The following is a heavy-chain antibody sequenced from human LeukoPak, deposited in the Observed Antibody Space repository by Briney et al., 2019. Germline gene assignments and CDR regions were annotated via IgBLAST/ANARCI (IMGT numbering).Heavy chain of an antibody. Sequence: GGSLRLSCAAYRLSFSGHWMSWVRQAPGQGLEWVANIKQDGSEKYYVDSVKGRFTISRDNAKNSLYLQMNSLRVEDTAVYYCAKYNYWGQGTLVTVSS. CDR2: IKQDGSEK. D-gene: IGHD2/OR15-2a*01. V-gene: IGHV3-7*01. J-gene: IGHJ4*02. CDR3: AKYNY. CDR1: RLSFSGHW.